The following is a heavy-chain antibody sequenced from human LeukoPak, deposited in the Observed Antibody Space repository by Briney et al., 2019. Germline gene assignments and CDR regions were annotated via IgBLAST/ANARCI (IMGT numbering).Heavy chain of an antibody. Sequence: SQTLSLTCAVSGGSISSGGYSWSWIRQPPGKGLEWIGYIYHSGSTYYNPSLKSRVTISVDTSKNQFSLKLSSVTAADTAVYYCARVVAGASPLFDYWGQGTLVTVSS. V-gene: IGHV4-30-2*05. D-gene: IGHD5-12*01. J-gene: IGHJ4*02. CDR1: GGSISSGGYS. CDR2: IYHSGST. CDR3: ARVVAGASPLFDY.